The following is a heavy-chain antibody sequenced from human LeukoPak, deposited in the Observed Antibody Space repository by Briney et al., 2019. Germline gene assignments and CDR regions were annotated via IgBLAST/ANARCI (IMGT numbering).Heavy chain of an antibody. D-gene: IGHD3-3*01. CDR1: GFTFSSFS. CDR3: ARDENNFWSGRNPYYFDY. J-gene: IGHJ4*02. Sequence: PGGSLRLSCAASGFTFSSFSMNWVRQAPGKGLEWVSSISSSSSYIYYADSVKGRFTISRDNAKNSLYLQMNSLRAEDTAVYYCARDENNFWSGRNPYYFDYWGQGTLVTVSS. V-gene: IGHV3-21*01. CDR2: ISSSSSYI.